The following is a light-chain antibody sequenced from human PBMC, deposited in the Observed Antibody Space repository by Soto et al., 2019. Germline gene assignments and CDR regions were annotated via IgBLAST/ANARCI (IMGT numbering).Light chain of an antibody. J-gene: IGKJ1*01. V-gene: IGKV1-17*03. CDR2: AAS. CDR1: QGISNY. CDR3: LQHNSYPWT. Sequence: DIQMTQSPSAMSASIGDRVTLTXXXXQGISNYLAWFQQKPGKVPKRLIYAASSLQSGVPARFSGSGSGTEFTLTISSLQPEDFATYYCLQHNSYPWTFGQGTKVEIK.